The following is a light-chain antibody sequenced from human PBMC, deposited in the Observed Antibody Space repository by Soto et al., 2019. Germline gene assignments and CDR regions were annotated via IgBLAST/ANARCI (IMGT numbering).Light chain of an antibody. J-gene: IGKJ1*01. CDR3: QQYNNWPQT. V-gene: IGKV3-15*01. CDR1: QTVGSN. Sequence: EIVMTQSPAALSVSPGERATLSCRASQTVGSNLAWYRQKPGQTPRLLIYDVSTRATGVPARFSGSGSGTEFTLTISSLQSEDFVVYYCQQYNNWPQTFGQGTKV. CDR2: DVS.